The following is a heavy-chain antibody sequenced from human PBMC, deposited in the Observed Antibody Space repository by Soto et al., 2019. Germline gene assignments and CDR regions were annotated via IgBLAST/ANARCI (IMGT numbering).Heavy chain of an antibody. D-gene: IGHD3-22*01. CDR3: ARDWELYDSSGYSHGMDV. V-gene: IGHV3-30-3*01. CDR2: ISYDGSNK. Sequence: GGSLRLSCAASGFTFSSYAMHWVRQAPGKGLEWVAVISYDGSNKYYADSVKGRFTISRDNSKNTLYLQMNSLRAEDTAVYYCARDWELYDSSGYSHGMDVWGQGTTVTVSS. J-gene: IGHJ6*02. CDR1: GFTFSSYA.